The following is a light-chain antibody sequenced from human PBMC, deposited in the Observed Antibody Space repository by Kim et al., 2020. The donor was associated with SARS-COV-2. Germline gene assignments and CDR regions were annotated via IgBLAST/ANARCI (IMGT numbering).Light chain of an antibody. CDR2: KDT. V-gene: IGLV3-27*01. CDR3: YSASGNDLRV. CDR1: VLTKKY. Sequence: SYELSQPSSVSVSPGQTATITCSGDVLTKKYARWFQQKAGQAPVLLIYKDTERPSGIPERFSGSSSGTTVTLTISGAQVEDEADYYCYSASGNDLRVFGGGTQLTVL. J-gene: IGLJ2*01.